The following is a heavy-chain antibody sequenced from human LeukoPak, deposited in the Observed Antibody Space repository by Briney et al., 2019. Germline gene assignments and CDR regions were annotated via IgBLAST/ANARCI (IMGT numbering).Heavy chain of an antibody. J-gene: IGHJ3*02. CDR1: GFTFDDYA. CDR3: AKASTRSFTSGYYGDAFDI. V-gene: IGHV3-9*03. D-gene: IGHD3-22*01. Sequence: GGSLRLSRAASGFTFDDYAMHWVRQAPGKGLEWVSGISWNSGTIAYADSVKGRFTISRDNAKNSLYLQMNSLRAEDMALYYCAKASTRSFTSGYYGDAFDIWGQGTMVSVSS. CDR2: ISWNSGTI.